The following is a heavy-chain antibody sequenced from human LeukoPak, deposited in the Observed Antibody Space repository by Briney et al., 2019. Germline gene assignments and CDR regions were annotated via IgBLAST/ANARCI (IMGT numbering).Heavy chain of an antibody. CDR3: ARATAAGTPRFDY. V-gene: IGHV1-18*04. CDR1: GYTFTSYG. J-gene: IGHJ4*02. D-gene: IGHD6-13*01. CDR2: ISAYNSNK. Sequence: GASVKVSCKASGYTFTSYGISWVRQAPGQGLEWVAWISAYNSNKNSAEKFQGRVTITADESTSTAYMELSSLRSEDTAVYYCARATAAGTPRFDYWGQGTLVTVSS.